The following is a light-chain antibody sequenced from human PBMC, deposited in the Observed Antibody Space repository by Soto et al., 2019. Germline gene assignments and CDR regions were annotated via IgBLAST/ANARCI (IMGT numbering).Light chain of an antibody. V-gene: IGKV2-28*01. Sequence: DIVMTQSPLSLPVTPGEPASISFRSSQSLLHSNGYNYLDWYLQKPGQSPQLLIYLGSNRSSGVPERFSGSGSGTDFTLKISRVEAEDVGVYYCMQALQTPVPFGQGTKVDI. CDR3: MQALQTPVP. CDR1: QSLLHSNGYNY. J-gene: IGKJ2*01. CDR2: LGS.